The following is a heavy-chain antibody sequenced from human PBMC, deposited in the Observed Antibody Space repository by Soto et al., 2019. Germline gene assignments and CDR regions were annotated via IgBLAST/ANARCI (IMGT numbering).Heavy chain of an antibody. CDR3: ARGIAGGLDYYYYMDV. D-gene: IGHD6-13*01. J-gene: IGHJ6*03. V-gene: IGHV4-59*01. CDR1: GCSISSYY. CDR2: IYYSGST. Sequence: PETLSLTCIVSGCSISSYYWSWIRLPPGKGLEWIGYIYYSGSTNYNPSLKSRVTISVDTSKNQFSLKLSSVTAADTAVYYCARGIAGGLDYYYYMDVWGKGTTVTVSS.